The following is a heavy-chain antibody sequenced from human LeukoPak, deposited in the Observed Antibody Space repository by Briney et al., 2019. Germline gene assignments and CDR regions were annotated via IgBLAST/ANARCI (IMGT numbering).Heavy chain of an antibody. V-gene: IGHV4-31*03. CDR2: IYYTGTA. CDR3: AREGTHPVYDV. Sequence: SETLSLTCTVSGDSIGSGGNFWSWLRQHPGNGLEYIGYIYYTGTASYNPSLQSRVVMSVNTSTKQFSLMLSSVAAADTAVYFCAREGTHPVYDVWGPGILVTV. CDR1: GDSIGSGGNF. D-gene: IGHD5/OR15-5a*01. J-gene: IGHJ4*02.